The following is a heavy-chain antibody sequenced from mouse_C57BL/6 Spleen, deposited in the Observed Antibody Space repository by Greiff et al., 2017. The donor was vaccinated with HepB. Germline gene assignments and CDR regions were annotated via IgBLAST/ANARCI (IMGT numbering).Heavy chain of an antibody. D-gene: IGHD2-3*01. CDR1: GYTFTDYN. CDR3: ARFGDGYLYYFDY. V-gene: IGHV1-22*01. J-gene: IGHJ2*01. Sequence: VQLKQSGPELVKPGASVKMSCKASGYTFTDYNMHWVKQSHGKSLEWIGYINPNNGGTSYNQKFKGKATLTVNKSSSTAYMELRSLTSEDSAVYYCARFGDGYLYYFDYWGHSTTLTVSS. CDR2: INPNNGGT.